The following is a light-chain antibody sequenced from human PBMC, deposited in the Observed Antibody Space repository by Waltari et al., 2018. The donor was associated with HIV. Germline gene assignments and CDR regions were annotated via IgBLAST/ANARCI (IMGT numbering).Light chain of an antibody. Sequence: DLVMTHSPDSLAVSLGERATINCKSSQSVLSSSNNKNYLSWYQQKPGQPPKLLIYWASTRESGVPDRFSGSGSGTDFTLTISSLQAEDVAVYYCQQHYSTPWTFGQGTKVEIK. CDR3: QQHYSTPWT. CDR1: QSVLSSSNNKNY. J-gene: IGKJ1*01. V-gene: IGKV4-1*01. CDR2: WAS.